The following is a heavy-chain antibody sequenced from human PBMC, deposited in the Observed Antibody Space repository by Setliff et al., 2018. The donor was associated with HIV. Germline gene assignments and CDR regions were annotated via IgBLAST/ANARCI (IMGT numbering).Heavy chain of an antibody. CDR3: ARVVGAYYDSSGYYYSYYFDY. V-gene: IGHV3-21*01. CDR2: ISSSSSYI. J-gene: IGHJ4*02. Sequence: GGSLRLSCAASGFTFSSYSMNWVRQAPGKGLEWVSSISSSSSYIYYADSVKGRFTISRDNAKNSLYLQMNSLRSEDTAVYYCARVVGAYYDSSGYYYSYYFDYWGQGTLVTVSS. D-gene: IGHD3-22*01. CDR1: GFTFSSYS.